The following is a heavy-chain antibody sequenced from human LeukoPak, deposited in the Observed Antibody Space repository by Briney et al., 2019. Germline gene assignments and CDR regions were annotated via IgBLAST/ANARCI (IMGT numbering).Heavy chain of an antibody. CDR3: ARGVLDSLGVSSGFDI. CDR2: INTNTGNP. J-gene: IGHJ3*02. CDR1: GYIFTSYY. V-gene: IGHV7-4-1*02. D-gene: IGHD3-16*01. Sequence: ASVKVSCKASGYIFTSYYMYWVRQAPGQGLEWMGWINTNTGNPTYAQGFTGRFVFSLDTSVSTAYLQISSLKAEDTAVYYCARGVLDSLGVSSGFDIWGQGTMVTVSS.